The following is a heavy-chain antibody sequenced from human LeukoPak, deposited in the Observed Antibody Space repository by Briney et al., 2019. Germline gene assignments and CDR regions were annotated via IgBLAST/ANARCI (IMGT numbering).Heavy chain of an antibody. CDR2: IYSGGST. CDR1: GFTVSSNY. D-gene: IGHD6-13*01. Sequence: GGSLRLSCAASGFTVSSNYMSWVRQAPGKGLEWVSVIYSGGSTYYADSVKGRFTISRDNSKNTLYLQMNSLRAEDTAVYYCAREYSSSWDVNWFDPWGQGTLVTVSS. CDR3: AREYSSSWDVNWFDP. V-gene: IGHV3-66*01. J-gene: IGHJ5*02.